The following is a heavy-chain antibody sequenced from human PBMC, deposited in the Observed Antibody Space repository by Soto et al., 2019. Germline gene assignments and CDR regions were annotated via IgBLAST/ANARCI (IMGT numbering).Heavy chain of an antibody. CDR3: ARSDFNPPTMVLRPRTDYHYYGMDV. D-gene: IGHD3-10*01. Sequence: ASVKVSCKASGYTFTSYGISWVRQAPGQGLEWMGWISAYNGNTNYAQKLQGRVTMTTDTSTSTAYMELRSLRSDDTAVYYCARSDFNPPTMVLRPRTDYHYYGMDVWGQGTTVTVSS. J-gene: IGHJ6*02. CDR1: GYTFTSYG. V-gene: IGHV1-18*04. CDR2: ISAYNGNT.